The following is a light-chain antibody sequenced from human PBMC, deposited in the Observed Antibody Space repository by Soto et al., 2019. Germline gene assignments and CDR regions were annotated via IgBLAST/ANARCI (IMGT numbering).Light chain of an antibody. CDR3: QQFDHWPGT. V-gene: IGKV3-15*01. CDR2: AAS. Sequence: EIVMTQSPATLSVSPGERDTLSCRASQNVGSNLAWYQQKPGQAPRLLIYAASNRATGIPTRFSGSGSGTEFTLSISSLQSEDFALYYCQQFDHWPGTFGQGTKVDIK. CDR1: QNVGSN. J-gene: IGKJ1*01.